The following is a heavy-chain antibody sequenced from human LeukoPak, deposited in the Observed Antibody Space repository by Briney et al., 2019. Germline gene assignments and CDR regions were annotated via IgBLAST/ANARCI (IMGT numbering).Heavy chain of an antibody. V-gene: IGHV3-11*01. CDR3: ARDAPPYYYDSSGYYYGGDY. Sequence: GGCLRLSRVPSGFTSTVYSMSWVRPAPEGGLGWVSYISSRGSTIYYADSVKGRFTISRDNAKNSLYLQMNSLRAEETAVYYCARDAPPYYYDSSGYYYGGDYWGQGTLVTVSS. J-gene: IGHJ4*02. CDR2: ISSRGSTI. CDR1: GFTSTVYS. D-gene: IGHD3-22*01.